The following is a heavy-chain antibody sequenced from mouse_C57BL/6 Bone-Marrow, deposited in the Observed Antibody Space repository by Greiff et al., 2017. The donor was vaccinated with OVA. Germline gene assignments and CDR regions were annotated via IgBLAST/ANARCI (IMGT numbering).Heavy chain of an antibody. Sequence: VKLMESGAELVRPGTSVKVSCKASGYAFTNYLIEWVKQRPGQGLEWIGVINPGSGGTNYNEKFKGKATLTADKSSSTAYMQLSSLTSEDSAVYFCARNDYDLFAYWGQGTLVTVSA. CDR2: INPGSGGT. J-gene: IGHJ3*01. V-gene: IGHV1-54*01. CDR1: GYAFTNYL. D-gene: IGHD2-4*01. CDR3: ARNDYDLFAY.